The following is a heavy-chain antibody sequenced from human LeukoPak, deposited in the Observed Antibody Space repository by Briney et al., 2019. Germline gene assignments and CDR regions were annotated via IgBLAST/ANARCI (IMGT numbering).Heavy chain of an antibody. CDR3: ARELRLFGSSPIDY. Sequence: SVKVSCKASGGTFSSYAISWVRQAPGQGLEWMGGIIPIFGTANYAQKFQGRVTITADESTSTAYMELSSLRSEDTAVHYCARELRLFGSSPIDYWGQGTLVTVSS. V-gene: IGHV1-69*13. CDR1: GGTFSSYA. D-gene: IGHD6-6*01. J-gene: IGHJ4*02. CDR2: IIPIFGTA.